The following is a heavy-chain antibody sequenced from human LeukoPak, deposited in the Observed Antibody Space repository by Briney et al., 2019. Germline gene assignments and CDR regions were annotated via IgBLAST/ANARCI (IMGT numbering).Heavy chain of an antibody. CDR1: GGSISSGSYY. Sequence: SETLSLTCTVSGGSISSGSYYWSWIRQPAGKGLEWIGRIYTSGSTNYNPSLKSRVTISVDTSKNQFSLKLSSVTAADTAVYYCARALTGKYDWLLLGAYAFDIWGQGTMVTVSS. D-gene: IGHD3-9*01. J-gene: IGHJ3*02. CDR3: ARALTGKYDWLLLGAYAFDI. V-gene: IGHV4-61*02. CDR2: IYTSGST.